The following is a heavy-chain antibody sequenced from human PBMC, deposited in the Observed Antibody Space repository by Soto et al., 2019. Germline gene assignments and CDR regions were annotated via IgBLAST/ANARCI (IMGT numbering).Heavy chain of an antibody. Sequence: QVQLQQWGAGLLKPSETLSLTCAVYGGSFSGYYWSWIRQPPGKGLEWIGEINHSGSTNYNPSLKSRVTISVDTSKNQFSLKLSSVTAADTAVYYCARGQQGVPAAMFYAFDIWGQGTMVTVSS. D-gene: IGHD2-2*01. J-gene: IGHJ3*02. V-gene: IGHV4-34*01. CDR2: INHSGST. CDR3: ARGQQGVPAAMFYAFDI. CDR1: GGSFSGYY.